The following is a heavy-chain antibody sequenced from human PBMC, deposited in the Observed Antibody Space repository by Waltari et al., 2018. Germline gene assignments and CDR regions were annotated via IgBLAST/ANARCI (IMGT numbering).Heavy chain of an antibody. Sequence: QLQLQESGPGLVKPSETLSLTCPVSGGSISSSSYYWGWIRQPPGKGLEWIGSMCYSGRTYYNPSLNGRITISVDTSKNQFSLKLSSVTAADTAVYYCAGSCYYDSSGYYYYDSFDIWGQGTMVTVSS. V-gene: IGHV4-39*01. CDR2: MCYSGRT. CDR3: AGSCYYDSSGYYYYDSFDI. CDR1: GGSISSSSYY. D-gene: IGHD3-22*01. J-gene: IGHJ3*02.